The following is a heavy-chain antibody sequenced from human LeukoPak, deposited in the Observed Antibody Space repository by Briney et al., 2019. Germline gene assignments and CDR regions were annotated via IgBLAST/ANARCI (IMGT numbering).Heavy chain of an antibody. D-gene: IGHD3-22*01. CDR1: GVAISSSNW. Sequence: SGTLSLTCAISGVAISSSNWWNWVRHPPGKGLEWIGEIYHGGSTNYNPSLKSRVTISVDNSKNQFSLKLSSVTAADTAVYYCARVGDSSGYYKGFDIWGQGTMVTVSS. CDR2: IYHGGST. J-gene: IGHJ3*02. CDR3: ARVGDSSGYYKGFDI. V-gene: IGHV4-4*02.